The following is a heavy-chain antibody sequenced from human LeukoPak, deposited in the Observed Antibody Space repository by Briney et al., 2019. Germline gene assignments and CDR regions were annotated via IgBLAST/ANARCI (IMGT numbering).Heavy chain of an antibody. CDR1: GGTFSSYT. J-gene: IGHJ3*02. D-gene: IGHD3-16*02. V-gene: IGHV1-69*02. CDR2: ILPILGIA. Sequence: ASVKVSCKASGGTFSSYTISWVRQAPGQGLEWMGRILPILGIANYAQKFQGRVTITADKSTSTAYMELSSLRSEDTAVYYCARAAKYDYVWGRYRSNDAFDIWGQGTMVTVSS. CDR3: ARAAKYDYVWGRYRSNDAFDI.